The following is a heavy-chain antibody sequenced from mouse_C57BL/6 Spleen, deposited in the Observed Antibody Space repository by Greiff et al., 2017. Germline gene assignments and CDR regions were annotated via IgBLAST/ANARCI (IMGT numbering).Heavy chain of an antibody. CDR3: ARTVITTVVGY. CDR1: GYSFTSYY. J-gene: IGHJ2*01. V-gene: IGHV1-66*01. D-gene: IGHD1-1*01. Sequence: QVQLQQSGPELVKPGASVKISCKASGYSFTSYYIHWVKQRPGQGLEWIGWIYPGSGNTKYNEKFKGKATLTADTSSSTAYMQLSSLTSEDSAVYYCARTVITTVVGYWGQGTTLTVSS. CDR2: IYPGSGNT.